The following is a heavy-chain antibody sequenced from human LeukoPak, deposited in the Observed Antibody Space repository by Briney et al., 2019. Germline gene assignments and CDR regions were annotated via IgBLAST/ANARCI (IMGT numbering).Heavy chain of an antibody. CDR2: IYNSGTT. V-gene: IGHV4-39*01. D-gene: IGHD2-15*01. CDR1: GGSISSSGYY. J-gene: IGHJ4*02. CDR3: ARGYCSGGSCYSDY. Sequence: SETLSLTCTVSGGSISSSGYYWGWIRQPPGKGLEWIGSIYNSGTTYYNPSLKSRVTISVDTSKNQFSLKVSAVTAADTAVYYCARGYCSGGSCYSDYWGQGTLVTVSS.